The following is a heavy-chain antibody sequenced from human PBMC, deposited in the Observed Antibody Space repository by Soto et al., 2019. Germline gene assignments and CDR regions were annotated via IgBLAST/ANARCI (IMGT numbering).Heavy chain of an antibody. CDR2: IWYDGSNK. Sequence: QVQLVESGGGVVQPGRSLRLSCAASGFTFSSYGMHWVRQAPGKGLEWVAVIWYDGSNKYYADSVKGRFTISRDNSKNTLYLQMNSLRADDTAVYYCARGECSGGSCYSSTVWGQGTLVTVSS. CDR1: GFTFSSYG. V-gene: IGHV3-33*01. J-gene: IGHJ4*02. D-gene: IGHD2-15*01. CDR3: ARGECSGGSCYSSTV.